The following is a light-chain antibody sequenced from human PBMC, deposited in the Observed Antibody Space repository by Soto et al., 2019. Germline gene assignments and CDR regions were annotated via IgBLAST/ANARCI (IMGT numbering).Light chain of an antibody. CDR3: QTWGTGIRV. CDR1: SGHSSYA. J-gene: IGLJ1*01. V-gene: IGLV4-69*01. CDR2: LNSDGSH. Sequence: VLTQSPSASASLGASVKLTCTLSSGHSSYAIAWHQQQPEKGPRYLMKLNSDGSHSKADGIPDRFSGSSSGAERYLTISSLQSEDEADYYCQTWGTGIRVFGTGTKLTVL.